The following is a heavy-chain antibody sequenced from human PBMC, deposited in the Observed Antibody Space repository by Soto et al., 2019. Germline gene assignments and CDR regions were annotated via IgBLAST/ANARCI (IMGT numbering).Heavy chain of an antibody. CDR3: ARVGYYDSSGYYFEPAYTYYFDY. CDR2: IYYSGST. Sequence: TLSLTCTVSGGSISSGGYYWSWIRQHPGKGLEWIGYIYYSGSTYYNPSLKSRVTISVDTSKNQFSLKLSSVTAADTAVYYCARVGYYDSSGYYFEPAYTYYFDYWGQGTLVTVSS. D-gene: IGHD3-22*01. CDR1: GGSISSGGYY. J-gene: IGHJ4*02. V-gene: IGHV4-31*03.